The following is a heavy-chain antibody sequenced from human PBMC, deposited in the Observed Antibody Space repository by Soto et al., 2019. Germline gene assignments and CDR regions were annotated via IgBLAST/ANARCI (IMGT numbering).Heavy chain of an antibody. J-gene: IGHJ6*02. CDR3: ARGDTYYYYYGMDV. V-gene: IGHV4-30-4*01. CDR2: IYYSGST. Sequence: SETLSLTCTVSGGSISSGDYYWSWIRQPPGKGLEWIGYIYYSGSTYYNPSLKSRVTISVDTSKNQFSLKLSSVTAADTAVYYCARGDTYYYYYGMDVWGQGTTVTVSS. CDR1: GGSISSGDYY.